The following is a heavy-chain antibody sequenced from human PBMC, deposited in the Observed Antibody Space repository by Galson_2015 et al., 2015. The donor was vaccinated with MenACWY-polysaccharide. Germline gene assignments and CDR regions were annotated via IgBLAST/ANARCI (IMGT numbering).Heavy chain of an antibody. CDR3: ARPKPVNGWFDP. CDR2: IHYSGST. V-gene: IGHV4-39*01. J-gene: IGHJ5*02. D-gene: IGHD2-8*01. Sequence: LSLTCTVSGGSISSTTYVWAWIRQPPGKGLEWVGSIHYSGSTTYNSSLKSRVTISVDTSKTQFSLKLCSVTAVDTAVYYCARPKPVNGWFDPWGQGTLVTVSS. CDR1: GGSISSTTYV.